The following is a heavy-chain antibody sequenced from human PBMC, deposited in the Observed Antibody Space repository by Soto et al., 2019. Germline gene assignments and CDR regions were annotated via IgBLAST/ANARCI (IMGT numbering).Heavy chain of an antibody. CDR3: ARAYSGRLPRRADYSDALDI. V-gene: IGHV3-13*05. CDR2: LGAADDP. D-gene: IGHD2-15*01. CDR1: GCTFSAYD. J-gene: IGHJ6*04. Sequence: EVQLVESGGGVFQPGGSLRLSCAASGCTFSAYDMHWVRQVPGKCLEWVSALGAADDPYYLRSVKCRFTISRENDEHTLCLETIGLRASDPAVYSCARAYSGRLPRRADYSDALDICGKGTTVTVSS.